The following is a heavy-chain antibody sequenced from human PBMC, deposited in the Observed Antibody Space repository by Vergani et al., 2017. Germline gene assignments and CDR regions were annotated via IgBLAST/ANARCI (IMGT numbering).Heavy chain of an antibody. CDR3: AKGVYCSSTSCYEGRGYYYGMGV. J-gene: IGHJ6*02. CDR2: ISGSGGNT. V-gene: IGHV3-23*01. CDR1: GFTFSSYA. Sequence: EVQLLESGGGLVQPGGSLRLSCAASGFTFSSYAMSWVRQVPGKGLEWVSGISGSGGNTYYANSVKGRFTTSRHNSKNTLYLQMNSLRADDTAVYYCAKGVYCSSTSCYEGRGYYYGMGVWGQGTTVTFSS. D-gene: IGHD2-2*01.